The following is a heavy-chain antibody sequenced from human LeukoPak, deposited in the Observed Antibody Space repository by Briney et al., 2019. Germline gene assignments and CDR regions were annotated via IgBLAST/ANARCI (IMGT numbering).Heavy chain of an antibody. V-gene: IGHV1-69*13. Sequence: SVKVSCKASGGTFSSYAISWVRQATGQGLEWMGGVIPIFGTANYAQKFQGRVTITADESTSTAYMELSSLRSEDTAVYYCASAFSSGWYGGFDYWGQGTLVTVSS. CDR1: GGTFSSYA. CDR2: VIPIFGTA. J-gene: IGHJ4*02. D-gene: IGHD6-19*01. CDR3: ASAFSSGWYGGFDY.